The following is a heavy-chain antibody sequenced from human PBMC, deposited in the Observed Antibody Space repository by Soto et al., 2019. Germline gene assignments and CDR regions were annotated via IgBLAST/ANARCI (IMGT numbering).Heavy chain of an antibody. V-gene: IGHV1-69*06. Sequence: SVKVSCKASGGTFSSYAISWVRQAPGQGLEWMGGIIPIFGTANYAQKFQGRVTITADKSTSTAYMELSSLRSEDTAVYYCARDPENWNYFDYWGQGTLVTAPQ. CDR3: ARDPENWNYFDY. CDR1: GGTFSSYA. D-gene: IGHD1-1*01. J-gene: IGHJ4*02. CDR2: IIPIFGTA.